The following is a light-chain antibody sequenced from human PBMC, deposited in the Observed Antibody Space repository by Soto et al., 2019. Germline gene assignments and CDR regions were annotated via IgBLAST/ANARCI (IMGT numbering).Light chain of an antibody. J-gene: IGLJ1*01. V-gene: IGLV7-43*01. CDR1: TGAVTKGFS. CDR2: SIN. Sequence: QAVVTQEPSLPVSPRGTATLTCASRTGAVTKGFSPNWLQQRPGQPPRALIYSINKTHSWTPARFSGSLLGGRAALTLSGVQPEDEAVYYCLLWYRGAYFFGNGTKVTVL. CDR3: LLWYRGAYF.